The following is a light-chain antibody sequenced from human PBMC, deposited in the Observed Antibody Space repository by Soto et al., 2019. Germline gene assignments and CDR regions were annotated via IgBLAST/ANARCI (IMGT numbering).Light chain of an antibody. CDR3: QQYGRFLT. J-gene: IGKJ2*01. Sequence: DIQMTQSPSTLSASVKDRVIITCRASQRISNWLAWYQQKLGKAPKLLIYDASSLESGVPSRFSGSGSGTDFTLAISSLQPDDFATYYCQQYGRFLTFGQGTKVDIK. CDR1: QRISNW. V-gene: IGKV1-5*01. CDR2: DAS.